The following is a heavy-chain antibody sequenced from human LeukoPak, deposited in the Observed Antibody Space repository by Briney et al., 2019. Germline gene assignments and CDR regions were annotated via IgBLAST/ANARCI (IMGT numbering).Heavy chain of an antibody. D-gene: IGHD6-19*01. CDR3: ARSDSSGWLNFDY. V-gene: IGHV3-53*05. J-gene: IGHJ4*02. Sequence: GGSLRLSCAASGFTVSSNYMSWVRQAPGKGLEWVSDIYSGGSTYYADSVKGRFTISRDNSKNTLYLQMNSLRAEDTAVYYCARSDSSGWLNFDYWGQGTLVTVSS. CDR2: IYSGGST. CDR1: GFTVSSNY.